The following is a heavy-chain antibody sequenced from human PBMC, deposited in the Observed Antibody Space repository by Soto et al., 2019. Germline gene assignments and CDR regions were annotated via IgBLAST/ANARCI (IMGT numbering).Heavy chain of an antibody. D-gene: IGHD3-9*01. J-gene: IGHJ6*02. Sequence: ASVKVSCKASGGTFSSYAISWVGQAPGQGLEWMGGIIPIFGTANYAQKFQGGVTITADKSTSTAYMELSSLRSEDTAVYYCARVSDILTLHYYYGMEVWGQGTTVTVSS. CDR2: IIPIFGTA. CDR1: GGTFSSYA. CDR3: ARVSDILTLHYYYGMEV. V-gene: IGHV1-69*06.